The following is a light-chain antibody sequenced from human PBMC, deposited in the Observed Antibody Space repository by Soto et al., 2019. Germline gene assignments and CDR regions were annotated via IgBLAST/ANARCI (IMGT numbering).Light chain of an antibody. Sequence: EIVLTQSPATLSLSPGERATLSCRASQSVSSYLAWYQQKPGQAPRLRIYDASNRATGIPARFSGSGSGTDFTLTISSLEPEDFAVYYCQQYGSSPLTFGGGTKVDI. CDR3: QQYGSSPLT. J-gene: IGKJ4*01. V-gene: IGKV3-11*01. CDR2: DAS. CDR1: QSVSSY.